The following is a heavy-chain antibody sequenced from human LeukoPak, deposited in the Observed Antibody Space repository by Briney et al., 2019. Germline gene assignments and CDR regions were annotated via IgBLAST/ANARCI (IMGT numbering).Heavy chain of an antibody. J-gene: IGHJ4*02. Sequence: SETLSLTCTISGSSISSGGYYWSWIRQHPGKSLEWIGYIYYSGSTYYNPSLKSRVTISVDTSKNQFSLKLSSVTAADTAVYYCAREHYDSSGYYDDYWGQGTLVTVSS. D-gene: IGHD3-22*01. CDR3: AREHYDSSGYYDDY. CDR2: IYYSGST. V-gene: IGHV4-31*03. CDR1: GSSISSGGYY.